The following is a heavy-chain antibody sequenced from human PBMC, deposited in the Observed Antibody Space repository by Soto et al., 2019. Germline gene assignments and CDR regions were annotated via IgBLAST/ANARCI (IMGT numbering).Heavy chain of an antibody. D-gene: IGHD3-22*01. CDR2: TYYRSKWYN. V-gene: IGHV6-1*01. CDR3: ASDGSSCSVGGNLFDP. Sequence: QVQLQQSGPGLVKPSQTLSLTCAISGDSVSSNSAAWNWIRQSPSRGLEWLGRTYYRSKWYNDYAVSVETRITNNPDTSKDQFCLQLNSVPAEDTAVYYCASDGSSCSVGGNLFDPWGQGTLVTVSS. J-gene: IGHJ5*02. CDR1: GDSVSSNSAA.